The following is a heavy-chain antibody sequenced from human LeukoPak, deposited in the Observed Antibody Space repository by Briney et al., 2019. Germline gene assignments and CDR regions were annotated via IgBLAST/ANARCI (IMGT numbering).Heavy chain of an antibody. CDR2: ISSSGSTI. V-gene: IGHV3-48*03. Sequence: GGSLRLSCAASGFTFSSYEMNWVRQAPGKGLEWVSYISSSGSTIYYADSVKGRFTISRDNAKNSLYLQMNSLRAEDTAVYYCARDLNRYFQHWGQGTLVTVSS. CDR1: GFTFSSYE. CDR3: ARDLNRYFQH. J-gene: IGHJ1*01.